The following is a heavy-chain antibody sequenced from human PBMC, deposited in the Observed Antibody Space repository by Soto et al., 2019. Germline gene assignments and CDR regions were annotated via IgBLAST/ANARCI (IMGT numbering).Heavy chain of an antibody. CDR1: GFTFSSYA. CDR3: AREGGEMGGFDY. J-gene: IGHJ4*02. V-gene: IGHV3-30-3*01. CDR2: ISYDGSNK. D-gene: IGHD3-16*01. Sequence: QVQLVESGGGVVQPGRSLRLSCAASGFTFSSYAMHWVRQAPGKGLEWVAVISYDGSNKYYADSVKGRFTISRDNSKNTLYLEMNSLRAEDTAVYYCAREGGEMGGFDYWGQGTLVTVSS.